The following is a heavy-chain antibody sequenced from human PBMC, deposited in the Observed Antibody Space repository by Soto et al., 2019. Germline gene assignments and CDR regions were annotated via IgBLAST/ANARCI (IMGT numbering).Heavy chain of an antibody. CDR2: ITSSSSSI. D-gene: IGHD4-17*01. J-gene: IGHJ5*02. CDR3: ASHYGDNGWFDP. V-gene: IGHV3-21*06. CDR1: GFTFSAYN. Sequence: EVQLVESGGGLVKPGGSLSLSCAASGFTFSAYNMNWVRQPPGKGLEWVSSITSSSSSIYYADSLKGRFTISRDNAKNSLYLQMNSLRAEDTPVYFCASHYGDNGWFDPWGQGTLVTVSS.